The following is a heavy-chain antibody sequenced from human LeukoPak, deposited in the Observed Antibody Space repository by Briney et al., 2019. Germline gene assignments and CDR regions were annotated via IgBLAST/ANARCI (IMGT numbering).Heavy chain of an antibody. CDR3: ARLWDSSSSLDY. CDR2: FYSSGST. Sequence: SETLSLTCTVSGDSISSTPYHWAWIRQPPGKGLEWIGNFYSSGSTFYNPSLKSRVTISVDTSKNQVSLKLSSVTAADTAVYYCARLWDSSSSLDYWGQGTLVTVSS. CDR1: GDSISSTPYH. J-gene: IGHJ4*02. D-gene: IGHD6-6*01. V-gene: IGHV4-39*01.